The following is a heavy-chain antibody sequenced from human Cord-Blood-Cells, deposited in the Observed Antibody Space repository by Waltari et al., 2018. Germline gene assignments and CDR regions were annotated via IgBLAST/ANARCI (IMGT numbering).Heavy chain of an antibody. CDR1: GLAFGDYA. V-gene: IGHV3-49*03. J-gene: IGHJ3*02. D-gene: IGHD1-26*01. CDR3: TRVGATIAFDI. CDR2: IRSKAYGGTT. Sequence: EVQLVESGGGLVQPGRSLRLSCTASGLAFGDYAMSWFRQAPGKGLEWVGFIRSKAYGGTTEYAASVKGRFTISRDDSKSIAYLQMNSLKTEDTAVYYCTRVGATIAFDIWGQGTMVTVSS.